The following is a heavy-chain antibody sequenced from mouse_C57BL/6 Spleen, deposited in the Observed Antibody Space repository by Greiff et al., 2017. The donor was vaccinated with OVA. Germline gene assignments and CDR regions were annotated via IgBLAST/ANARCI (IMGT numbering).Heavy chain of an antibody. Sequence: DVQLVESGGGLVKPGGSLKLSCAASGFTFSSYAMSWVRQTPEKRLEWVATISDGGSYTYYPDNVKGRFTISRDNAKNNLYLQMSHLKSEDTAMYYCARVYDYDGGAWFAYWGQGTLVTVSA. CDR2: ISDGGSYT. D-gene: IGHD2-4*01. J-gene: IGHJ3*01. V-gene: IGHV5-4*01. CDR1: GFTFSSYA. CDR3: ARVYDYDGGAWFAY.